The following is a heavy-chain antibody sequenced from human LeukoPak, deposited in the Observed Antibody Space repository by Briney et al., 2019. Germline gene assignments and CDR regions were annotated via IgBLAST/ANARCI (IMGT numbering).Heavy chain of an antibody. V-gene: IGHV3-23*01. J-gene: IGHJ4*02. D-gene: IGHD6-13*01. CDR1: GFTLSTNA. CDR2: ISGSGGST. CDR3: AKDLLAAAGT. Sequence: GGSLRLSCLTSGFTLSTNAMSWVRQAPGKGLEWVSAISGSGGSTYYADSVKGRFTISRDNSKNTLYLQMNSLRAEDTAVYYCAKDLLAAAGTWGQGTLVTVSS.